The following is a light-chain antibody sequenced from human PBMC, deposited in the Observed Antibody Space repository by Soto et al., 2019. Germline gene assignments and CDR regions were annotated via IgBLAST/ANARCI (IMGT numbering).Light chain of an antibody. J-gene: IGKJ4*01. CDR2: AAS. Sequence: DIQMTQSPSFVSASVGDRVTITCRAGQAVSTWLAWYQQKPGDAPKLLIYAASTLQSGVPSRFSRSGSGTDFTLTIRSLQPQDFATYYCQQANSFPRTFGGGTKVDIK. V-gene: IGKV1-12*01. CDR3: QQANSFPRT. CDR1: QAVSTW.